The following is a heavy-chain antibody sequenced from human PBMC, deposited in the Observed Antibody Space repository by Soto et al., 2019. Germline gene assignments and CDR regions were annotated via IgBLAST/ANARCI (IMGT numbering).Heavy chain of an antibody. CDR1: GDTFSSFW. V-gene: IGHV5-51*01. CDR3: AKSDYFHTSGSLYGLDV. D-gene: IGHD3-22*01. J-gene: IGHJ6*02. CDR2: INLDDSDT. Sequence: PGESLKISCKASGDTFSSFWIAWVRQVPEKGLEWMGTINLDDSDTTYSPSFQGQVTISAGKSLNTAYLQWNSLKASDTAIFFCAKSDYFHTSGSLYGLDVWGQGTTVTVSS.